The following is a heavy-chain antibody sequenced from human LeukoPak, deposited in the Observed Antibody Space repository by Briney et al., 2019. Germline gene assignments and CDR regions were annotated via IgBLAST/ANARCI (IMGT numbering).Heavy chain of an antibody. CDR3: AKAPVTSCRGAFCYPFDS. CDR2: TSSSDAGK. Sequence: SGGSLRLSCAASGFTFSSYWMSWVRQAPGKGLEWVSATSSSDAGKYYADSVRGRFTISRDNSRNTMYLQMNSLRVEDAAVYFCAKAPVTSCRGAFCYPFDSWGQGTLVTVSS. D-gene: IGHD2-15*01. CDR1: GFTFSSYW. V-gene: IGHV3-23*01. J-gene: IGHJ4*02.